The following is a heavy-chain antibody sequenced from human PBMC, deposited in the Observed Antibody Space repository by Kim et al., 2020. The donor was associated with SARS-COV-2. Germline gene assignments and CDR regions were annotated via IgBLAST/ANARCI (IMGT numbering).Heavy chain of an antibody. CDR2: IYYSGST. D-gene: IGHD5-18*01. V-gene: IGHV4-59*13. Sequence: SETLSLTCTVSGGSISSYYWSWIRQPPGKGLEWIGYIYYSGSTNYNPSLKSRVTISVDTSKNQFSLKLSSVTAADTAVYYCARDSTTPRSFYTAMAMNGWWFDPWGQGTLVTVSS. CDR1: GGSISSYY. J-gene: IGHJ5*02. CDR3: ARDSTTPRSFYTAMAMNGWWFDP.